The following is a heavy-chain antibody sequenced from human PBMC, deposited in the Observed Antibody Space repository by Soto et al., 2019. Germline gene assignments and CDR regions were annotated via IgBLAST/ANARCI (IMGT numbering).Heavy chain of an antibody. CDR3: ARGGTTNGYYYGMDV. D-gene: IGHD1-7*01. V-gene: IGHV1-2*04. CDR2: INPNSGGT. CDR1: GYTFTGYY. J-gene: IGHJ6*02. Sequence: QVQLVQSGAEVKKPGASVKVSCKASGYTFTGYYMHWVRQAPGQGLEWMGWINPNSGGTNYAQKFQGWVTMTRDTSISTAYMELSRLRSDDTAVYYCARGGTTNGYYYGMDVWGQGTTVTVSS.